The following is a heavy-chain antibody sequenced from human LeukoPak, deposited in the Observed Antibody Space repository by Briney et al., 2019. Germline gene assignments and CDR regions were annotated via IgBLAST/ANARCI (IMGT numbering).Heavy chain of an antibody. D-gene: IGHD5-18*01. CDR3: ARGSGYPYYFDY. Sequence: SETLSLTCTVSGGAISGYYWSWIRQPPGKGLEWIGCIYYSGNTNYNPSLKSRVTISLDTSKIQLSLKLSSVTAADTAVYYCARGSGYPYYFDYWGQGALVTVSS. CDR1: GGAISGYY. V-gene: IGHV4-59*01. J-gene: IGHJ4*02. CDR2: IYYSGNT.